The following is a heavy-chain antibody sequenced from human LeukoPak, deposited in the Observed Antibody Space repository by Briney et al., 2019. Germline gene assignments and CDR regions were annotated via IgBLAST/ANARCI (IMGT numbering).Heavy chain of an antibody. CDR1: GFTVSSNY. CDR2: IYSGGST. Sequence: GGSLRLSCAASGFTVSSNYMSWVRRAPGKGLEWVSVIYSGGSTYYADSVKGRFTISRDNSKNTLYLQMNSLRAEDTAVYYCARGLTGMHAFDIWGQGTMVTVSS. CDR3: ARGLTGMHAFDI. J-gene: IGHJ3*02. D-gene: IGHD1-14*01. V-gene: IGHV3-53*01.